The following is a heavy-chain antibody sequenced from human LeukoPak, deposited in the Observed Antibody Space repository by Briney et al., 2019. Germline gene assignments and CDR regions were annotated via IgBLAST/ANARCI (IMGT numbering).Heavy chain of an antibody. V-gene: IGHV3-30-3*01. J-gene: IGHJ4*02. Sequence: GGSLRLSCAASGFISSDHYMDWVRQAPGKGLEWVAIISYGGNDKYYTDSVKGRFTISRDKSKNTLYLQMNSLRAEDTAVYYCARDRDTAMGLWGQGTLVTVSS. CDR3: ARDRDTAMGL. CDR2: ISYGGNDK. CDR1: GFISSDHY. D-gene: IGHD5-18*01.